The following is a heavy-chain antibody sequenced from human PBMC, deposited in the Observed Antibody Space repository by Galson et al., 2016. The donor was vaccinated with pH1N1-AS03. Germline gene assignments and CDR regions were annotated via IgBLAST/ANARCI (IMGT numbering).Heavy chain of an antibody. Sequence: SVKVSCKASGYIFTGFYVHWVRQAPGQGLEWMGWINTDSGVTNYAQKFEAWVTMTRDTSVNTAYMELYGLKPDDTAVYYCARDPREPSNSATCPTTYYFGMDVWGQGTTVIVSS. CDR2: INTDSGVT. CDR3: ARDPREPSNSATCPTTYYFGMDV. D-gene: IGHD2-2*01. V-gene: IGHV1-2*04. CDR1: GYIFTGFY. J-gene: IGHJ6*02.